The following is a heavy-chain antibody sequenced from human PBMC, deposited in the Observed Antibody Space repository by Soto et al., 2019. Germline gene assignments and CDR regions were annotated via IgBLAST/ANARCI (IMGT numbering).Heavy chain of an antibody. Sequence: VGSLRLSCAASGFTFNTYGMHWVRQAPGKGLEWVAVIWYDGGNKYYADSAKGRFTVSRDNSRNTLYLQMNRLRVEDTAVYYCARIDCTGGSCRPYAYYGLDVWGQGTTVTVSS. J-gene: IGHJ6*02. CDR3: ARIDCTGGSCRPYAYYGLDV. CDR2: IWYDGGNK. CDR1: GFTFNTYG. D-gene: IGHD2-15*01. V-gene: IGHV3-33*01.